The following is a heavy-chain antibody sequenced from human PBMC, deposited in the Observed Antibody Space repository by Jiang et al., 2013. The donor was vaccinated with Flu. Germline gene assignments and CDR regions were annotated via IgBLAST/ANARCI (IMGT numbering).Heavy chain of an antibody. CDR2: LLQWNH. CDR3: ARDSDYYDSSGYYVLAFDV. CDR1: GGSISRYY. D-gene: IGHD3-22*01. Sequence: GLVKPSETLSLTCSVSGGSISRYYWSWIRQPQEGTGVDWVYLLQWNHQLQPSLKSRVTISVDTSKNQFSLNLSSVTAADTAVYYCARDSDYYDSSGYYVLAFDVWGQGTVVTVSS. J-gene: IGHJ3*01. V-gene: IGHV4-59*01.